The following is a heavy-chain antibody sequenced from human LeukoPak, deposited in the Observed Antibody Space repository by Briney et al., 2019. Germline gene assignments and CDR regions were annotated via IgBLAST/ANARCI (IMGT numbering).Heavy chain of an antibody. CDR1: GLTFDDYG. V-gene: IGHV3-20*04. CDR3: ARVVMDSSGYFGY. CDR2: INWNGGST. J-gene: IGHJ4*02. Sequence: GGSLRLSCAASGLTFDDYGMSWVRQAPGKGLEWVSGINWNGGSTGYADSVKGRFTISRDNAKNSLYLLMNSLRAEDTALYYCARVVMDSSGYFGYWGQGTLVTVSS. D-gene: IGHD3-22*01.